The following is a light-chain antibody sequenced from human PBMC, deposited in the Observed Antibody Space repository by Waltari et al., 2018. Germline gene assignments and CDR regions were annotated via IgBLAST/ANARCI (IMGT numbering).Light chain of an antibody. J-gene: IGKJ3*01. CDR3: MQALEILFT. CDR2: LGS. V-gene: IGKV2-28*01. CDR1: QSLLHTNGYNY. Sequence: DIVMTQSPLSLPVTPGEPASISCRSSQSLLHTNGYNYLDWYLQKPGHSPQLLICLGSNRASGVPDRFSGSGSGTNFTLKISRVEAEDVGVYYCMQALEILFTFGPGTKVDVK.